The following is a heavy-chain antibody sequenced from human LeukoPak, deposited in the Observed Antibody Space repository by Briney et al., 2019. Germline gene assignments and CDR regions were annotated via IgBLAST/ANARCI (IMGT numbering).Heavy chain of an antibody. D-gene: IGHD3-10*01. CDR3: ARGPGAPPH. J-gene: IGHJ4*02. CDR2: TYYRSKWYS. CDR1: GDSVSSISGA. Sequence: SETLSLTGVISGDSVSSISGAWNWIRQSPSRGLEWLGRTYYRSKWYSYSAVSAKSRIIINPDTSKNQFSLQLNSVPPEDTAVYYCARGPGAPPHWGQGILVTVSS. V-gene: IGHV6-1*01.